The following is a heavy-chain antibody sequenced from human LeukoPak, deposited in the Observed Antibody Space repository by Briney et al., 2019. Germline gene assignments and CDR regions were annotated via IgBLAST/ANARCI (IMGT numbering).Heavy chain of an antibody. Sequence: PGRSLRLSCAASGFTFSSYAMHWVRQAPGKGLEWVAVISYDGSNKYYADSVKGRFTISRDNSKNTLYLQMNSLRAEDTAVYYCAEDSFGDGYQWGWGQGTLVTVSS. CDR3: AEDSFGDGYQWG. D-gene: IGHD5-18*01. CDR2: ISYDGSNK. CDR1: GFTFSSYA. V-gene: IGHV3-30-3*01. J-gene: IGHJ4*02.